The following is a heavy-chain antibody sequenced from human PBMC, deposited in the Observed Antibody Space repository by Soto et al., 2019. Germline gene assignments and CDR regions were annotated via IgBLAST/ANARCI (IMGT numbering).Heavy chain of an antibody. CDR3: ARSRYSSSSYYYYGMDV. V-gene: IGHV1-18*01. CDR2: ISAYNGNT. J-gene: IGHJ6*02. CDR1: GYTFTSYG. Sequence: QVQLVQSGAEVKKPGASVKVSCKASGYTFTSYGISWVRQAPGQGLEWMGWISAYNGNTNYAQKPQGRVTMTTDTSTSTAYMELRSLRSDDTAVYYCARSRYSSSSYYYYGMDVWGQGTTVTVSS. D-gene: IGHD6-6*01.